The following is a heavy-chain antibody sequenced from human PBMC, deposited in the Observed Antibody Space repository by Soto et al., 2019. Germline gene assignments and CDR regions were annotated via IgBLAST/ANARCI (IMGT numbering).Heavy chain of an antibody. Sequence: PGGSLRLSCAASGFTFSSYSIHWVRQAPGKGLEWVAVMSFDDSSRFYVDSVKGRFTISRDNSENTVYLHMNSLRADDTAVYYCARDLPRYYDSRAYYNAFDIWGPGTMVTVSS. V-gene: IGHV3-30-3*01. CDR2: MSFDDSSR. CDR1: GFTFSSYS. D-gene: IGHD3-22*01. CDR3: ARDLPRYYDSRAYYNAFDI. J-gene: IGHJ3*02.